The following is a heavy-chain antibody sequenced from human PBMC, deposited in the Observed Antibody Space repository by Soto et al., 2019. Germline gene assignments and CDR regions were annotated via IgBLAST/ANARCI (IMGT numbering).Heavy chain of an antibody. CDR1: GGSISSSSYY. D-gene: IGHD6-19*01. Sequence: QLQLQESGPGLVKPSETLSLTCTVSGGSISSSSYYWGWIRQPPGKGLEWIGSIYYSGSTYYNPSLKSRVTISVDTSKNQFSLKLSSVTAADTAVYYCARALAVAGPPYNWFDPWGQGTLVTVSS. CDR2: IYYSGST. V-gene: IGHV4-39*01. CDR3: ARALAVAGPPYNWFDP. J-gene: IGHJ5*02.